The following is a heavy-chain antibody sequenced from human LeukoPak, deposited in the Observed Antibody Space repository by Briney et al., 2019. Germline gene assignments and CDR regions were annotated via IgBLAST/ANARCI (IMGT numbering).Heavy chain of an antibody. CDR1: GFTVSTNY. CDR2: TYAGGNT. J-gene: IGHJ4*02. Sequence: PGGSLRLSCAASGFTVSTNYMSWVRQAPGKGLEWVGITYAGGNTYYADSVQGRFSISRDSYNNTVYLQMNSLRPEDTAVYYCARYPGRAAAVPRFDYWGQGTLVTVSS. CDR3: ARYPGRAAAVPRFDY. V-gene: IGHV3-66*01. D-gene: IGHD6-13*01.